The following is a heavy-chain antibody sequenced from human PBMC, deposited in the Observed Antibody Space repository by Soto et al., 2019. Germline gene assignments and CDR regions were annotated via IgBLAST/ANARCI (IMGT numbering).Heavy chain of an antibody. CDR2: IDYSGST. D-gene: IGHD6-25*01. V-gene: IGHV4-39*01. CDR1: GGSISSSSSY. CDR3: ARQPRGAATPTSVINWFDP. J-gene: IGHJ5*02. Sequence: QLQLQESGPGLVKPSETLSLTCTVSGGSISSSSSYWGWIRQPPGKGLEWIGYIDYSGSTNYNPSLQSRVTISVDTSKNQFSLRLNSVTAADTAVYYCARQPRGAATPTSVINWFDPWGQGALVTVSS.